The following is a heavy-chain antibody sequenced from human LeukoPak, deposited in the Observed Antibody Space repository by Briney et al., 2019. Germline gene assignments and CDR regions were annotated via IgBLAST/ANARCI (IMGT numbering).Heavy chain of an antibody. CDR2: INPNSGGT. V-gene: IGHV1-2*02. J-gene: IGHJ3*02. D-gene: IGHD2-2*01. Sequence: ASVKVSCKASGYTFTGYYMHWVRQAPGQGLEWMGWINPNSGGTNYAQKFQGRVTMTRDTSISTAYMELSRLRSDDTAVYYCARVRKYQLLLDAFDIWGQGTMVTVSS. CDR1: GYTFTGYY. CDR3: ARVRKYQLLLDAFDI.